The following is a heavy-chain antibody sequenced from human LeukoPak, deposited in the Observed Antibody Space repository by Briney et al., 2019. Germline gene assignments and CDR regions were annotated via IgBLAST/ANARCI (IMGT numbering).Heavy chain of an antibody. Sequence: PSETLSLTCTVSGCSLISYYWSWIRQPPGKGLEWIGDIYYSGSTNYNPSLKSRVTISVDTSKNQFSLKLSSVTAADTAVYYCARDSGTTGEVKFDPWGQGTLVTVSS. CDR2: IYYSGST. V-gene: IGHV4-59*01. D-gene: IGHD3-10*01. CDR1: GCSLISYY. J-gene: IGHJ5*02. CDR3: ARDSGTTGEVKFDP.